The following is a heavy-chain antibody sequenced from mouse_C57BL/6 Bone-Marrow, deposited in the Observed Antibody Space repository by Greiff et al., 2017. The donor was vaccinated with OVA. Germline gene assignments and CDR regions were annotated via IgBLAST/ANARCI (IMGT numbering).Heavy chain of an antibody. Sequence: QVQLQQPGAELVKPGASVKMCKASGYTFTSYWITWVKQRPGQGLEWIGDIYPGSGSTNYNEKFKSKATLTVDTSSSTAYMQLSSLTSEDSAVYYCARLWYFDVWGTGTTVTVSS. CDR3: ARLWYFDV. CDR1: GYTFTSYW. J-gene: IGHJ1*03. CDR2: IYPGSGST. V-gene: IGHV1-55*01.